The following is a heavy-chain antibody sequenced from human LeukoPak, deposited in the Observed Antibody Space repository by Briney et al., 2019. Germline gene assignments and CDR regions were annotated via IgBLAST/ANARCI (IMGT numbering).Heavy chain of an antibody. CDR1: GFTFSSYG. Sequence: PGRSLRLSCAASGFTFSSYGMHWVRQAPGKGLDWVAIIWYDGSNKYYADSVKGRFTISRDNSKNTLYLQVNSLRAEDTAVYYCAKGAGPYYNYFDYWGQGTLVTVSS. J-gene: IGHJ4*02. CDR2: IWYDGSNK. V-gene: IGHV3-33*06. CDR3: AKGAGPYYNYFDY. D-gene: IGHD3-22*01.